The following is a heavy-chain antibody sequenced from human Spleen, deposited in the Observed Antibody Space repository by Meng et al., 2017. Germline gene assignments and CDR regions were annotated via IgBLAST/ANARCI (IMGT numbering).Heavy chain of an antibody. CDR2: IHPXXHP. V-gene: IGHV1-18*01. D-gene: IGHD6-13*01. Sequence: QVQLXXSGAEXXKPGASVKVSCXPSGYTYTNYQTDWARQPPGQGIEWXGWIHPXXHPTYAQKXXXRVTXXXDTSTXXXSMXLXXXRSXXXAVXYCXRGWQQLVELDYWGQGTLVTVSS. CDR3: XRGWQQLVELDY. CDR1: GYTYTNYQ. J-gene: IGHJ4*02.